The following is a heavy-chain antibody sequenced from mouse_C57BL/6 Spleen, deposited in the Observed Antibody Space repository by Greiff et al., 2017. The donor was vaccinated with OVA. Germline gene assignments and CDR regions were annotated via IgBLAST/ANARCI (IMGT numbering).Heavy chain of an antibody. D-gene: IGHD2-5*01. CDR3: ARGSNYGYAMDY. J-gene: IGHJ4*01. V-gene: IGHV5-6*01. Sequence: EVQLVESGGDLVKPGGSLKLSCAASGFTFSSYGMSWVRQTPDKRLEWVATISSGGSYTYYPDSVKGRFTISRDNAKNTLYLQMSSLKSEDTAMDYCARGSNYGYAMDYWGQGTSVTVSS. CDR2: ISSGGSYT. CDR1: GFTFSSYG.